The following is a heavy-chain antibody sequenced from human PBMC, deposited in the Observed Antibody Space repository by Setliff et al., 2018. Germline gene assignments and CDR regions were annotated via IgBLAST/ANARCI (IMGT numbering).Heavy chain of an antibody. V-gene: IGHV5-51*01. J-gene: IGHJ3*02. CDR1: GYTFTNYW. CDR2: IYPADSDT. D-gene: IGHD1-26*01. Sequence: GESLKTPCKGSGYTFTNYWIAWVRQMPGKGLEYMGIIYPADSDTTYSPSFQGQVTISADKSINTAYLQWSSLKASDTAISYCARVGPVTDDAFDIWGQGTMVTVSS. CDR3: ARVGPVTDDAFDI.